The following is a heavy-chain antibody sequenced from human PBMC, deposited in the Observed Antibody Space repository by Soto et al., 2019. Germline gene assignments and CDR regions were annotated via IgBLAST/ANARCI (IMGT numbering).Heavy chain of an antibody. CDR2: IYYSGST. J-gene: IGHJ4*02. CDR3: AREGDDRHFFFDS. Sequence: SETLSLTCTVSGGSISNSSYYWGWIRQPPGKGLEWIGSIYYSGSTYYNPSLKSRVTISVDTSKNQFSLKLSSVTAADTAVYYCAREGDDRHFFFDSWGQGTLVTVSS. CDR1: GGSISNSSYY. V-gene: IGHV4-39*02. D-gene: IGHD3-3*02.